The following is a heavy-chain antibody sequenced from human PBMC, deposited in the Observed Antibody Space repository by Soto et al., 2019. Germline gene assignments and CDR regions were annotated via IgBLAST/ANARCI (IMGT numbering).Heavy chain of an antibody. Sequence: QVQLQESGSGLVKPSQTLSLTCEVSGVSISSGGYSWSWIRQSPGKGLEWMGYIFHSGTTDYNPSLKSRLTISVDRSKNQFSLRLRSVTAADTALYYCARAGGSGPLDAWFDPWGQGTLVTVSS. CDR2: IFHSGTT. CDR3: ARAGGSGPLDAWFDP. J-gene: IGHJ5*02. CDR1: GVSISSGGYS. D-gene: IGHD3-10*01. V-gene: IGHV4-30-2*06.